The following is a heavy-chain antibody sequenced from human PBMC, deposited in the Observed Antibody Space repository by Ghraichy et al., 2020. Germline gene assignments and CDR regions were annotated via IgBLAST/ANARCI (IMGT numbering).Heavy chain of an antibody. Sequence: SVKVSCKASGFTFTSSAVQWVRQARGQRLEWIGWIVVGSGNTNYAQKFQERVTITRDMSTSTAYMELSSLRSEDTAVYYCAAVSDYDFWSGPTHYYGMDVWGQGTTVTVSS. D-gene: IGHD3-3*01. J-gene: IGHJ6*02. CDR2: IVVGSGNT. CDR3: AAVSDYDFWSGPTHYYGMDV. V-gene: IGHV1-58*01. CDR1: GFTFTSSA.